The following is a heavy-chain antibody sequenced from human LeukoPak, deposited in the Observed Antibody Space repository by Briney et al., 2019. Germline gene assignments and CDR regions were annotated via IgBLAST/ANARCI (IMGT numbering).Heavy chain of an antibody. CDR1: GFTFSGSA. Sequence: GGSLRLSCAASGFTFSGSAMHWVRQASGKGLEWVGRIRSKANSYATAYAASVKGRFTISRDDSKNTAYLQMNSLKTEDTAVYYCTKDEWVGPWFYYGMYVWGKGTTVTVSS. CDR2: IRSKANSYAT. J-gene: IGHJ6*04. V-gene: IGHV3-73*01. D-gene: IGHD1-26*01. CDR3: TKDEWVGPWFYYGMYV.